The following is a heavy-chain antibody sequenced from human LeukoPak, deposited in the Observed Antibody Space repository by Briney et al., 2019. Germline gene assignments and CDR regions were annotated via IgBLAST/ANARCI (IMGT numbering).Heavy chain of an antibody. CDR2: ISSSSSYI. V-gene: IGHV3-21*01. CDR3: ARDYSNYGFLCY. Sequence: GGSLRLSCAASGFTFSSYSMNWVRQAPGKGLEWVSSISSSSSYIYYADSVKGRFTISRDNAKNSLYLQMNSLRAEDTAVYYCARDYSNYGFLCYWGQGTLVTVSS. CDR1: GFTFSSYS. D-gene: IGHD4-11*01. J-gene: IGHJ4*02.